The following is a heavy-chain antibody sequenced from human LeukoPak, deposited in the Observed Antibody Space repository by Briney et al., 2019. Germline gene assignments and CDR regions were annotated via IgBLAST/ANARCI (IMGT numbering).Heavy chain of an antibody. CDR3: ARGIYYDSSGNSY. CDR2: INPNSGGT. V-gene: IGHV1-2*06. D-gene: IGHD3-22*01. CDR1: GYTFTGYY. Sequence: ASVKVSCKASGYTFTGYYMHWVRQAPGQGLEWMGRINPNSGGTNYAQKFQGRVTMTRDTSISTAYMEQSRLRSDDTAVYYCARGIYYDSSGNSYWGQGTLVTVSS. J-gene: IGHJ4*02.